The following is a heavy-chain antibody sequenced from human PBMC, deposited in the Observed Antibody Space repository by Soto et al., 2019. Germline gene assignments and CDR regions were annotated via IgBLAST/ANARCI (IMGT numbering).Heavy chain of an antibody. CDR3: AKALGELSPESFDY. CDR2: VSYDGSNK. Sequence: GALRLSCAASGFTFSSFGMHWVRQAPGKGLEWVAIVSYDGSNKYYADSVKGRFTVSRDNSKNTLFLQMNSLKTEDTAVYYCAKALGELSPESFDYWGQGSLVTVSS. D-gene: IGHD3-16*02. J-gene: IGHJ4*02. V-gene: IGHV3-30*18. CDR1: GFTFSSFG.